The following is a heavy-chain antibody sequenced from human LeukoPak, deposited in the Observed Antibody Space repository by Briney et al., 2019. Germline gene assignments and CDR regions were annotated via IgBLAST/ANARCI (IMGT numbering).Heavy chain of an antibody. CDR3: ARDRGGNNFHTSGYDGFDY. V-gene: IGHV4-59*01. CDR1: GGSISSYY. D-gene: IGHD3-22*01. J-gene: IGHJ4*02. Sequence: PSETLSLTCTVSGGSISSYYWSWIRQSPGKGLEWIGYIYYSGSTNYNPSLKSRVTISVDMSKNQFSLKLRSVTAADTAVYYCARDRGGNNFHTSGYDGFDYWGQGTLVTASS. CDR2: IYYSGST.